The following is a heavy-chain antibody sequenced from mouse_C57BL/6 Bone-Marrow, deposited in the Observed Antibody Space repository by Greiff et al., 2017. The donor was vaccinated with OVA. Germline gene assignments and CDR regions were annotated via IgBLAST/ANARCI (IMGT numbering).Heavy chain of an antibody. Sequence: EVKLMESEGGLVQPGSSMKLSCTASGFTFSDYYMAWVRQVPEKGLEWVANINYDGSSTYYLDSLKSRFIISRDNAKNILYLQMSSLKSEDTATYYCARKPLIYYYGSSYGYFDVWGTGTTVTVSS. CDR2: INYDGSST. J-gene: IGHJ1*03. V-gene: IGHV5-16*01. CDR1: GFTFSDYY. D-gene: IGHD1-1*01. CDR3: ARKPLIYYYGSSYGYFDV.